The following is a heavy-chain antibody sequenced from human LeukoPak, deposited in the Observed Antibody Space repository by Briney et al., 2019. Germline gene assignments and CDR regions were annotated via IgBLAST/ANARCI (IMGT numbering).Heavy chain of an antibody. J-gene: IGHJ6*03. CDR2: MNPNSGNT. V-gene: IGHV1-8*01. Sequence: GAAVKVSCKASGYTFTSYDINWGRQATGQGLEWMGWMNPNSGNTGYAQKFQRRVSMTKNNSITTAYMELSRLRSEDTAVYYCARALSWTTESYYYMDVWGKGTTVTVSS. D-gene: IGHD3/OR15-3a*01. CDR1: GYTFTSYD. CDR3: ARALSWTTESYYYMDV.